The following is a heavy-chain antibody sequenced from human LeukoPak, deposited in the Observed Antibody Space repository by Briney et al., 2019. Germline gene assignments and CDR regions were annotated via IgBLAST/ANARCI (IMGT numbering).Heavy chain of an antibody. V-gene: IGHV3-11*04. D-gene: IGHD6-13*01. CDR1: GFTFSDYY. Sequence: GGSLRLSCAASGFTFSDYYMSWIRQAPGKGLEWVSYVSSSGSTIYYADSVKGRFTISRDNAKNSLYLQMNSLRAEDTAVYYCARGWTIAAAGSWFDPWGQGTLVTVSS. CDR3: ARGWTIAAAGSWFDP. J-gene: IGHJ5*02. CDR2: VSSSGSTI.